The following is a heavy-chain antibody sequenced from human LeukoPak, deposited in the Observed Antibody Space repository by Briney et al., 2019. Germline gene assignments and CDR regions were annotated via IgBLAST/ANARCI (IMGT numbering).Heavy chain of an antibody. CDR3: ARETGGYYDSSGPYFDY. CDR2: IYYSGST. D-gene: IGHD3-22*01. Sequence: PSETLSLTCTVSGGSISSGGYYWSWIRQHPGKGLEWIGYIYYSGSTYYNPSLKSRVTISVDTSKNQFSLKLSSVTAADTAVYYCARETGGYYDSSGPYFDYWGQGTLVTVSS. V-gene: IGHV4-31*03. J-gene: IGHJ4*02. CDR1: GGSISSGGYY.